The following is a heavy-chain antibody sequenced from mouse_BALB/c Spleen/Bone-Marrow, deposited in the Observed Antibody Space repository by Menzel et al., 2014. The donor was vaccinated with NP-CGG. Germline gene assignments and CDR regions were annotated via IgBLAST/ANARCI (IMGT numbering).Heavy chain of an antibody. CDR1: GYSIXSDYA. J-gene: IGHJ3*01. CDR3: ASPSWFAY. Sequence: EVMLVESGPGLVKPSQSLSLTCTATGYSIXSDYAWNWIRQFPGNKLEWMGYISYSGSTSYNPSLKSRISVTRDTSKNQFFLQLNSVTTEDTATYYCASPSWFAYWGQGTLVTVSA. V-gene: IGHV3-2*02. CDR2: ISYSGST.